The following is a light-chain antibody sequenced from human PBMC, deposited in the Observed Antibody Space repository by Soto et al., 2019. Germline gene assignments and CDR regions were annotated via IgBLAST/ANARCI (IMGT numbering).Light chain of an antibody. J-gene: IGKJ5*01. CDR3: QQANSFPIT. CDR2: DAS. Sequence: DIQMTQSPSTLSASVGDRVTITCRASQSISSWLAWYQQKTGKPPKLLIYDASSLASGVPSRFRGSGSGTEFTLPISRLQPDDFETYYCQQANSFPITFGQGTRLEIK. V-gene: IGKV1-5*01. CDR1: QSISSW.